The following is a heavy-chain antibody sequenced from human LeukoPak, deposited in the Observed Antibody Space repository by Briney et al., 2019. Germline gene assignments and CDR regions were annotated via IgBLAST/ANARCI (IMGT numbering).Heavy chain of an antibody. CDR2: IYYSGST. CDR3: ARGFLEWLPIDY. Sequence: SQTLSLTCSVSGGSISSGDYYWSWIRQPPGKGLEWIGYIYYSGSTYYNPSLKSRVTISVDTSKNQFSLKLSSVTAADTAVYYCARGFLEWLPIDYWGPGTLVTVSP. CDR1: GGSISSGDYY. J-gene: IGHJ4*02. V-gene: IGHV4-30-4*08. D-gene: IGHD3-3*01.